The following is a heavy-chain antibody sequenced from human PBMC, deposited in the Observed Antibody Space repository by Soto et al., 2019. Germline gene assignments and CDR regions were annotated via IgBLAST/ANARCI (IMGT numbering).Heavy chain of an antibody. V-gene: IGHV1-46*03. CDR3: ARGGETNDCSADCYFDY. CDR1: GYTFTSYY. CDR2: INPSGGYT. Sequence: ASVKVSCKASGYTFTSYYIHWVRQAPGQGLEWMGIINPSGGYTRYAQKFQGRVTMTRDTSTSTVYMELSSLRSEDTAVYYCARGGETNDCSADCYFDYWGQGTLVTVSS. D-gene: IGHD2-21*02. J-gene: IGHJ4*02.